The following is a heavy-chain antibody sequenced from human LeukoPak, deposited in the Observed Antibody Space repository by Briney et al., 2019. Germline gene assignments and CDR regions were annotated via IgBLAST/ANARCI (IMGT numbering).Heavy chain of an antibody. CDR3: ARGRGGDTAMVYDY. CDR1: GGTFSSYA. D-gene: IGHD5-18*01. CDR2: IIPIFGTA. V-gene: IGHV1-69*06. Sequence: GSSVKVSCKASGGTFSSYAISWVRQAPGQGLEWMGGIIPIFGTANYAQKFQGRVTITADKSTSTAYMELSSLRSEDTAVYYCARGRGGDTAMVYDYWGQGTLVTVPS. J-gene: IGHJ4*02.